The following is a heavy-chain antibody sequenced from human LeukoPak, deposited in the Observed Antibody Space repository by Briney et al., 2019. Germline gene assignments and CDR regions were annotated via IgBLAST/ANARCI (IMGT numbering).Heavy chain of an antibody. Sequence: PGRSLRLSCTASGFTFGDYAMSWVRQAPGKGLEWVGFIRSKAYGGTTEYAASVKGRFTISRDDSKSIAYLQMNSLKTEDTAVYYCTRLGWELLLYYYYYYMDVWGKGTTVTISS. D-gene: IGHD1-26*01. J-gene: IGHJ6*03. CDR1: GFTFGDYA. V-gene: IGHV3-49*04. CDR2: IRSKAYGGTT. CDR3: TRLGWELLLYYYYYYMDV.